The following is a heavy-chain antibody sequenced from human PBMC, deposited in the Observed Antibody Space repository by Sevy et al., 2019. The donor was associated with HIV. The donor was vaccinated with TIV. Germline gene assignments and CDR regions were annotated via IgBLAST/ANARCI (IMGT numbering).Heavy chain of an antibody. V-gene: IGHV1-24*01. D-gene: IGHD3-22*01. Sequence: ASVTVSCKVSGYTLTELSMHWVRQAPGKGLEWMGTFDPEDDEKIYAQKFQGRVTMTEDTSTDTAYMELSRLRSEDTAVYYCATTKDYYDTSGYPFDSWGQGTLVTVSS. J-gene: IGHJ4*02. CDR1: GYTLTELS. CDR3: ATTKDYYDTSGYPFDS. CDR2: FDPEDDEK.